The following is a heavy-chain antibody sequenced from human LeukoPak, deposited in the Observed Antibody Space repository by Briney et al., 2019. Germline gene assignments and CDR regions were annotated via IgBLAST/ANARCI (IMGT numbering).Heavy chain of an antibody. V-gene: IGHV4-39*01. CDR2: IYYSGST. Sequence: PGGSLRLSCAASGFTFSSYTMSWVRQPPGKGLEWIGSIYYSGSTYYNPSLKSRVTISVDTSKNQFSLKLSSVTAADTAVYYCARRYSYGPFDYWGQGTLVTVSS. D-gene: IGHD5-18*01. J-gene: IGHJ4*02. CDR3: ARRYSYGPFDY. CDR1: GFTFSSYT.